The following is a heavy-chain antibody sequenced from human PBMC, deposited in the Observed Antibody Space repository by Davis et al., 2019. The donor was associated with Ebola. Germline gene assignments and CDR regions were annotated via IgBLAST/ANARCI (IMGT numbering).Heavy chain of an antibody. V-gene: IGHV3-9*01. D-gene: IGHD1-1*01. CDR3: ARDRRWRKNYYYGMDV. CDR1: GFTFDDYA. CDR2: ISWNSGSI. Sequence: PGGSLRLSCAASGFTFDDYAMHWVRQAPGKGLEWVSGISWNSGSIGYADSVKGRFTISRDNAKNSLYLQMNSLRAEDTAVYYCARDRRWRKNYYYGMDVWGQGTTVTVSS. J-gene: IGHJ6*02.